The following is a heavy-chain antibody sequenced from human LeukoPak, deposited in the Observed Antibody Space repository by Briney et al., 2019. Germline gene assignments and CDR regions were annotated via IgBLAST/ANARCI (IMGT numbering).Heavy chain of an antibody. V-gene: IGHV4-39*07. J-gene: IGHJ4*02. Sequence: PSETLSLTCNVSGGSMSNIYYWGWIRQPPGKGLEWIANIFYSGITYYNPSLRSRVTISVDTSKNQFSLKLSSVTAADTAVYYCARSPKGRDDILTEPFDYWGQGTLVTVSS. CDR2: IFYSGIT. CDR1: GGSMSNIYY. CDR3: ARSPKGRDDILTEPFDY. D-gene: IGHD3-9*01.